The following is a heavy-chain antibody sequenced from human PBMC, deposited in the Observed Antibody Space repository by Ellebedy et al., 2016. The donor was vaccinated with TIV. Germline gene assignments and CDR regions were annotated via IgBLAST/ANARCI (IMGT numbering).Heavy chain of an antibody. CDR2: IRSKAFGGTA. CDR1: GFTFGNYV. D-gene: IGHD5-24*01. V-gene: IGHV3-49*04. CDR3: NRDFQFEISDYYNGMDV. J-gene: IGHJ6*02. Sequence: PGGSLRLSCTTSGFTFGNYVMGRVRQAPGKGLEWVGFIRSKAFGGTAEYAASVKGRFTISRDDSKSIAYLQMNNLKTEDTAVYYCNRDFQFEISDYYNGMDVWGQGTTVTVSS.